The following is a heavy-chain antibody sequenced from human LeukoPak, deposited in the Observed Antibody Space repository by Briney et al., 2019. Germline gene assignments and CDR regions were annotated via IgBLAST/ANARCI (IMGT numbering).Heavy chain of an antibody. CDR2: ISGSSVYR. CDR3: ARVSVAGSVIDAFDM. D-gene: IGHD6-19*01. J-gene: IGHJ3*02. CDR1: GFTFTNYS. V-gene: IGHV3-21*01. Sequence: GGSLRLSCAATGFTFTNYSIHWVRQAPGKGLEWVSCISGSSVYRYYADSVKGRFTISRDNAKNSLYLQMNSLRAEDTAVYYCARVSVAGSVIDAFDMWGQGTMVTVSS.